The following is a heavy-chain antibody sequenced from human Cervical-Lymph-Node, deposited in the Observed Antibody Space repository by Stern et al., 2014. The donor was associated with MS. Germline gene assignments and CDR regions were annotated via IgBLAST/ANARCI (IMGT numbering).Heavy chain of an antibody. V-gene: IGHV4-4*02. D-gene: IGHD6-6*01. Sequence: QVQLQESGPGLVKPSGTLSLTCAVSGGSISSSNWWSWVRQPPGKGLEWIGEIYHSGSTNYNPSLKNRVTISAHKTKNHLSLKLSSVTAADTAVYYCAREDYSSSYDAFDIWGQGTMVTVSS. CDR1: GGSISSSNW. J-gene: IGHJ3*02. CDR3: AREDYSSSYDAFDI. CDR2: IYHSGST.